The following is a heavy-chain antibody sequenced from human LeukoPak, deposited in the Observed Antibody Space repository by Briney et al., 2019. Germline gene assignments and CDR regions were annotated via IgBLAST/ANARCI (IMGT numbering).Heavy chain of an antibody. CDR2: ISSSSSYI. V-gene: IGHV3-21*01. D-gene: IGHD3-10*01. J-gene: IGHJ4*02. CDR1: GFTFSSYS. Sequence: GGSLRLSCAASGFTFSSYSMNWVRQAPGKGLEWVSSISSSSSYISYADSVKGRFTISRDNAKNSLYLQMNSLRAEDTAVYYCARGGYYGSGSYYNFFDYWGQGTLVTVSS. CDR3: ARGGYYGSGSYYNFFDY.